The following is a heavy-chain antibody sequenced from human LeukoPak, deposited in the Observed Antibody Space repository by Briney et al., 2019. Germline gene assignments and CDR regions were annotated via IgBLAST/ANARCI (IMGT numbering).Heavy chain of an antibody. D-gene: IGHD5-24*01. CDR1: GFTFSNAW. Sequence: KPGGPLRLSCAASGFTFSNAWMSWVRQAPGKGLEWVGRIKSKTDGGTTDYAAPVKGRFTISRDDSKNTLYLQMNSLKTEDTAVYYCTTEGDGYNSFYFDYWGQGTLVTVSS. J-gene: IGHJ4*02. V-gene: IGHV3-15*01. CDR3: TTEGDGYNSFYFDY. CDR2: IKSKTDGGTT.